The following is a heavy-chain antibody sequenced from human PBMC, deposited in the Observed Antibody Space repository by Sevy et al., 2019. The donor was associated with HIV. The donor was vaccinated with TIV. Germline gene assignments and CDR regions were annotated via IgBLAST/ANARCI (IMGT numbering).Heavy chain of an antibody. CDR3: AKGGIWSPTTWFDP. CDR2: ITGTGSST. D-gene: IGHD3-3*01. J-gene: IGHJ5*02. Sequence: GGSLRLSWAASGFTFSSYAMSWVRQAPGKWLEWVSAITGTGSSTNYADSVKGRFTMSRDNSKNTLYLQMNSLRAEDTAVYYCAKGGIWSPTTWFDPWGQGTLVTVSS. CDR1: GFTFSSYA. V-gene: IGHV3-23*01.